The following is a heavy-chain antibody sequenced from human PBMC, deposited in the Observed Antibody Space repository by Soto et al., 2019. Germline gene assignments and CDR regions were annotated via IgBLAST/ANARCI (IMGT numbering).Heavy chain of an antibody. D-gene: IGHD6-19*01. V-gene: IGHV4-59*01. CDR2: IYYSGGT. CDR1: GGSISSYY. J-gene: IGHJ5*02. CDR3: ARDNGSGWPGAYNWFDP. Sequence: SETLSLTCTVSGGSISSYYWSWIRQPPGKGLEWIGYIYYSGGTNYNPSLKSRVTISVDTSKNQFSLKLSSVTAADTAVYYCARDNGSGWPGAYNWFDPWGQGTLGTVAS.